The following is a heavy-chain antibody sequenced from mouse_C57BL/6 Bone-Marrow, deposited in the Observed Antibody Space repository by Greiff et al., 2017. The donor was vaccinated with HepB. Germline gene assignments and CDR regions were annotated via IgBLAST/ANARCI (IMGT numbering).Heavy chain of an antibody. Sequence: VHVKQSGPELVKPGASVKISCKASGYSFTGYYMNWVKQSPEKSLEWIGEINPSTGGTTYNQKFKAKATLTVDKSSSTAYMQLKSLTSEDSAVYYCARSGGTRDYWGQGTTLTVSS. CDR2: INPSTGGT. CDR1: GYSFTGYY. D-gene: IGHD4-1*01. CDR3: ARSGGTRDY. J-gene: IGHJ2*01. V-gene: IGHV1-42*01.